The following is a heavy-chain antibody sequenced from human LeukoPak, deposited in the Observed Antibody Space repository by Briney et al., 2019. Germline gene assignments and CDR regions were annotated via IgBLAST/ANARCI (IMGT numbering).Heavy chain of an antibody. V-gene: IGHV3-15*01. CDR2: VKSRSAGETT. CDR1: GFSISNDW. D-gene: IGHD3-10*01. Sequence: GGSLRLSCAASGFSISNDWMSWVRQAPGKGLEWAARVKSRSAGETTDYAAPVTGRFTISRDDSKNTLYLQMNSLKTEDTAVYNCTLIQGSRSGSYYRAFWGQGTLSPSPQ. J-gene: IGHJ4*02. CDR3: TLIQGSRSGSYYRAF.